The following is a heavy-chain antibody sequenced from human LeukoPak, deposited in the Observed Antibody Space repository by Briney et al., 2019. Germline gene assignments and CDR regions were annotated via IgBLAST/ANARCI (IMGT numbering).Heavy chain of an antibody. D-gene: IGHD2-15*01. V-gene: IGHV3-30*02. CDR2: ILYDGSNK. Sequence: PGGSLRLSCAASGFTFSSYGIHWVRQAPGKRLEWVAFILYDGSNKFYADSVKGRFTISKDNSKNTLYLQMNSLRAEDTAVYYCARPYCSGGSCYSGHFDYWGQGTLVTVSS. CDR3: ARPYCSGGSCYSGHFDY. CDR1: GFTFSSYG. J-gene: IGHJ4*02.